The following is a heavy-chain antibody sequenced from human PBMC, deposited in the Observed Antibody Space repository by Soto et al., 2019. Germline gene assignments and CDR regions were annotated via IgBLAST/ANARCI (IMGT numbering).Heavy chain of an antibody. CDR3: ARDIRGYSRAFDY. CDR1: GGSVSSASYY. Sequence: SETLSLTCTVSGGSVSSASYYWTWIRQPPGKGLEWIGYIYYTGNTNYNPSLKSRVTISVGTSKNQFSLKLTSVTAADTAVYYCARDIRGYSRAFDYWGQGTLVTVSS. V-gene: IGHV4-61*01. CDR2: IYYTGNT. D-gene: IGHD5-18*01. J-gene: IGHJ4*02.